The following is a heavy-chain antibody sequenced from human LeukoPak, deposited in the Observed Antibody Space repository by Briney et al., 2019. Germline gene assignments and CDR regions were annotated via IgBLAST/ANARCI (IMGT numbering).Heavy chain of an antibody. V-gene: IGHV4-59*08. J-gene: IGHJ3*02. CDR3: ARRWELLYAFDI. CDR1: GGSISSYY. Sequence: SETLSLTCTVSGGSISSYYWSWIRQPPGKGLEWIGYIYYSGSTNYNPSLKIRVTISVDTPKNHFSLKLSSVTAADTAVYYCARRWELLYAFDIWGQGTMVTVSS. D-gene: IGHD1-26*01. CDR2: IYYSGST.